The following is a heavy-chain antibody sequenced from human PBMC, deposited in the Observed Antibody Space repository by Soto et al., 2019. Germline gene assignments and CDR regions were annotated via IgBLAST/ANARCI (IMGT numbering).Heavy chain of an antibody. V-gene: IGHV1-45*02. CDR3: ARSTAAVAFDI. Sequence: SVKVSWKASGYTFTYRYLHWVRQAPGQALEWMGWITPFNGNTNYAQKFQDRVTITRDRSMSTAYMELSSLRPEDTAMYYCARSTAAVAFDIWGQGTMVTVSS. CDR2: ITPFNGNT. D-gene: IGHD6-13*01. CDR1: GYTFTYRY. J-gene: IGHJ3*02.